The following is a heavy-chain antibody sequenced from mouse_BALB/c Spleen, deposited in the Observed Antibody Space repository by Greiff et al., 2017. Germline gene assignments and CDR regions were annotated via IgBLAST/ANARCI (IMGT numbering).Heavy chain of an antibody. Sequence: VHVKQSGAELVRPGALVKLSCKASGFNIKDYYMHWVKQRPEQGLEWIGWIDPENGNTIYDPKFQGKASITADTSSNTAYLQLSSLTSEDTAVYYCATLGRGDYAMDYWGQGTSVTVSS. CDR1: GFNIKDYY. D-gene: IGHD4-1*01. J-gene: IGHJ4*01. CDR2: IDPENGNT. V-gene: IGHV14-1*02. CDR3: ATLGRGDYAMDY.